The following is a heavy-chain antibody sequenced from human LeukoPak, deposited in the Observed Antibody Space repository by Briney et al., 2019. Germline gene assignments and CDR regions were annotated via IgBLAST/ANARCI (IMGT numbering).Heavy chain of an antibody. CDR2: ISAYNGNT. V-gene: IGHV1-18*01. D-gene: IGHD1-26*01. Sequence: PGASVKVSCKASGYTFTSYGISWVRQAPGQGLEWMGWISAYNGNTNYAQKLQGRVTMTTDTSTSTAYMELRSLRSDDTAVYYCARDRSSNLDSGSHPYFDYWGQGTLVTVSS. CDR3: ARDRSSNLDSGSHPYFDY. J-gene: IGHJ4*02. CDR1: GYTFTSYG.